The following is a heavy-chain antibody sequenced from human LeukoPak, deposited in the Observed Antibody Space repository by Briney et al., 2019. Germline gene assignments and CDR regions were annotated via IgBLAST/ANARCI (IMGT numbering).Heavy chain of an antibody. CDR2: IWYDGNNK. V-gene: IGHV3-33*01. CDR1: GFTSSSYG. CDR3: ARQHCSGGDCYFFD. J-gene: IGHJ4*02. D-gene: IGHD2-15*01. Sequence: PGGSLRLSCAASGFTSSSYGMHWVRQAPGKGLEWVALIWYDGNNKYYADSVKGRFTISRDNSKNTLYLQLNSLRAEDTAVYYCARQHCSGGDCYFFDWGQGTLVTVSS.